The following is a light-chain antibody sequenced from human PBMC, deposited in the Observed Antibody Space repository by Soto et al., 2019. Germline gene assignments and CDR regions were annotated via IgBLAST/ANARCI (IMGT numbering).Light chain of an antibody. V-gene: IGLV2-23*01. Sequence: QSVLTQPASVSGSPGQSITISCTGTSSDLGSYNRVSWYQQHPGKAPKLMIYEGSKRPSGVSNRFSGSKSGNTATLTISGLQAEDEADYYCSSYAGSNTYVVFGGGTKLTVL. J-gene: IGLJ2*01. CDR1: SSDLGSYNR. CDR3: SSYAGSNTYVV. CDR2: EGS.